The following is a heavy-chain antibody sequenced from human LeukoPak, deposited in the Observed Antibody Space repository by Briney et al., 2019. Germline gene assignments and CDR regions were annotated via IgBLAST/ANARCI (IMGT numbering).Heavy chain of an antibody. D-gene: IGHD3-22*01. CDR1: GFTFSSYG. CDR3: AREGNYYDSSGYLYDAFDI. CDR2: ISGSGGST. Sequence: AGGSLRLSCAASGFTFSSYGMSWVRQAPGKGLEWVSAISGSGGSTYYADSVKGRFTISRDNSKNTLYLQMNSLRAGDTAVYYCAREGNYYDSSGYLYDAFDIWGQGTMVTVSS. V-gene: IGHV3-23*01. J-gene: IGHJ3*02.